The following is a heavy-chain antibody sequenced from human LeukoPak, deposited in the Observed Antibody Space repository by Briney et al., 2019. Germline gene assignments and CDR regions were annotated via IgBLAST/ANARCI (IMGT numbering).Heavy chain of an antibody. D-gene: IGHD3-22*01. V-gene: IGHV3-74*01. J-gene: IGHJ4*02. Sequence: GGSLRLSCAASGFTFSSYWMHWVRQAPGKGLVWVSRINSDGSSTSYADSVKGRFTISRDNAKNTLYLQMNSLRAEDTAVYYCARDQGNYYYDSSGPDYWGQGTLVTVSS. CDR1: GFTFSSYW. CDR3: ARDQGNYYYDSSGPDY. CDR2: INSDGSST.